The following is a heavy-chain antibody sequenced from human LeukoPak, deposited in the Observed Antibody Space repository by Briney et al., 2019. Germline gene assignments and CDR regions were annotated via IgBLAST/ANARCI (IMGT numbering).Heavy chain of an antibody. J-gene: IGHJ4*02. CDR1: EFAFSSNE. CDR3: ARDWFVD. Sequence: HPGGSLRLSCAASEFAFSSNEMNWVRQAPGKGLEWVSYINSGGTIIYYADSVRGRFTISRDNAKNSLYLQMSSLRAEDTAVYYCARDWFVDWGQGTLVIVSS. V-gene: IGHV3-48*03. CDR2: INSGGTII.